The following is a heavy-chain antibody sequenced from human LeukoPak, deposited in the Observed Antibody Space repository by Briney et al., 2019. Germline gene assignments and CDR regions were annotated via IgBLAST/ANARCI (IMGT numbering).Heavy chain of an antibody. D-gene: IGHD3-3*01. CDR1: GGSISSGGYY. Sequence: PSQTLSLTCTVSGGSISSGGYYWSWIRQPPGKGLEWIGYIYHSGSTYYNPSLKSRVTISVDRSKNQFSLKLSSVTAADTAVYYCARVAYDFCQRKNCGGYYYYMDVWGKGTTVTVSS. CDR2: IYHSGST. V-gene: IGHV4-30-2*01. CDR3: ARVAYDFCQRKNCGGYYYYMDV. J-gene: IGHJ6*03.